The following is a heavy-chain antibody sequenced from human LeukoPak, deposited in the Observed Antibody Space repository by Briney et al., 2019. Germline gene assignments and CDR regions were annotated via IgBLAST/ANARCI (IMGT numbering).Heavy chain of an antibody. CDR1: GFTFSSYW. J-gene: IGHJ4*02. D-gene: IGHD4-17*01. CDR2: INSDGSST. V-gene: IGHV3-74*01. CDR3: ARDPAYGDYVYDY. Sequence: GGSLRLSCAASGFTFSSYWMHWVRQAPGKGLVWVSRINSDGSSTSYADSVKGRFTISRDNAKNTLYPQMNSLRAEDTAVYYCARDPAYGDYVYDYWGQGTLVTVSS.